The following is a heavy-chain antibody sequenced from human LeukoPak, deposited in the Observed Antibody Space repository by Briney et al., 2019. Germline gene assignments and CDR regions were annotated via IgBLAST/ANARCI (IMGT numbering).Heavy chain of an antibody. Sequence: SETLSLTCTVSGGSISSYYWSWIRQPPGKGLEWIGYIYYSGSTNYNPSLKSRVTISVDTSKNQFSLKLSSVTAADTAVYYCARLDAWTRQVGYWGQGTLVTVSS. V-gene: IGHV4-59*08. J-gene: IGHJ4*02. CDR2: IYYSGST. CDR3: ARLDAWTRQVGY. CDR1: GGSISSYY. D-gene: IGHD3/OR15-3a*01.